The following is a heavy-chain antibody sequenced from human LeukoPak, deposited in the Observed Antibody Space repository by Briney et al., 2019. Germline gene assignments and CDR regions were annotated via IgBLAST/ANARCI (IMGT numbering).Heavy chain of an antibody. D-gene: IGHD4-17*01. CDR1: GYSISSGYY. CDR2: IYHSGST. CDR3: ARDYDYGDMNWFDP. J-gene: IGHJ5*02. V-gene: IGHV4-38-2*02. Sequence: SETLSLTCTVSGYSISSGYYWGWIRQPPGKGLEWIGSIYHSGSTYYNPSLKSRVTISVDTSKNQFSLKLSSVTAADTAVYYCARDYDYGDMNWFDPWGQGTLVTVSS.